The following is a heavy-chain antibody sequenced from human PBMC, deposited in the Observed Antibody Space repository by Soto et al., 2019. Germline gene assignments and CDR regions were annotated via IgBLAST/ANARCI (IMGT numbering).Heavy chain of an antibody. CDR1: GYTFRSYG. D-gene: IGHD3-22*01. CDR3: ARDWCRYYDNRGLTWFY. V-gene: IGHV1-18*04. CDR2: ISAYNGDT. J-gene: IGHJ1*01. Sequence: GASVKVSCKASGYTFRSYGISWVRQAPGQGLEWVGWISAYNGDTHYAPKFQDRITLTTETSTDTAYMELRSLRLDDTAVYYCARDWCRYYDNRGLTWFYCGQGSLVTVSS.